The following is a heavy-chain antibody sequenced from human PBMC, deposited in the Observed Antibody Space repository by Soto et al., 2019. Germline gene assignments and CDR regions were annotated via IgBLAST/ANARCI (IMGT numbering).Heavy chain of an antibody. Sequence: PGGSLRLSCAASGFTFSSYSMNWVRQAPGKGLEWVSSISSSSSYIYYADSVKGRFTISRDNAKNSLYLQMNSLRAEDTAVYYCARPFSSGWNPPYYFDYWGQGTLVTVSS. CDR1: GFTFSSYS. J-gene: IGHJ4*02. CDR3: ARPFSSGWNPPYYFDY. D-gene: IGHD6-19*01. CDR2: ISSSSSYI. V-gene: IGHV3-21*01.